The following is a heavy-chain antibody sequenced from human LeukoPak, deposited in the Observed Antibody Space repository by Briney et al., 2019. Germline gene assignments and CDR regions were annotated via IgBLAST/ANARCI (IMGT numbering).Heavy chain of an antibody. CDR2: INDSGST. Sequence: SETLSLTCAVYGGSFSDYWSWIRQPPGKGLEWIGEINDSGSTNYNPSLKSRVTVSVDTSKNQFSLKVTSVTAADTAMYYCARGRVILDSWGQGILVTVSS. CDR3: ARGRVILDS. J-gene: IGHJ4*02. CDR1: GGSFSDY. D-gene: IGHD2/OR15-2a*01. V-gene: IGHV4-34*01.